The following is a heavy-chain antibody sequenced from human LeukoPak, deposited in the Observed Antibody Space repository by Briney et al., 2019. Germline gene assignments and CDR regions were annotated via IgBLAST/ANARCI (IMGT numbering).Heavy chain of an antibody. Sequence: SETLSLTCTVSGGSISSYYWSWIRQPPGKGLEWIGYIYYSGSTNYNPSLKSRVTLSVDTSKNQFSLKLSSVTAADTAVYYCARTDLELTLTYYFDYWGQGTLVTVSS. V-gene: IGHV4-59*01. D-gene: IGHD1-7*01. CDR3: ARTDLELTLTYYFDY. CDR1: GGSISSYY. CDR2: IYYSGST. J-gene: IGHJ4*02.